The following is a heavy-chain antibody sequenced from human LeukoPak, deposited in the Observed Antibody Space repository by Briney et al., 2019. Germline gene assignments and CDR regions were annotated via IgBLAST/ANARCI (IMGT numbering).Heavy chain of an antibody. Sequence: PGGSLRLSCAASGFTFSNYAMSWVRQVPGKGLEWVSAIIASGYATYYGDSVKGRFTISRDNSKDTVYLLMNSLRVEDTAVYYRARGGRDSDYWGQGTLVTVSS. CDR1: GFTFSNYA. D-gene: IGHD2-15*01. CDR2: IIASGYAT. CDR3: ARGGRDSDY. J-gene: IGHJ4*02. V-gene: IGHV3-23*01.